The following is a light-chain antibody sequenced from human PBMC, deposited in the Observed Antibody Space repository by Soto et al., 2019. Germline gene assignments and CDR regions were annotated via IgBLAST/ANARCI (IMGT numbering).Light chain of an antibody. CDR1: QSISSY. CDR2: AAS. V-gene: IGKV1-39*01. J-gene: IGKJ1*01. Sequence: DIRMTQSPSSLSASVGDRVTITCRASQSISSYLNWYQQKPGKAPKLLIYAASSLQSGVPSRFSGSGSGTDFTLTISSLQPEDFATYYCQQSYSTLWTFGQGTKVDI. CDR3: QQSYSTLWT.